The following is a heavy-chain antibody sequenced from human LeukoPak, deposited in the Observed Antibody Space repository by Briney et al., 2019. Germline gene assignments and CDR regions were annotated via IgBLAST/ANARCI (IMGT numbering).Heavy chain of an antibody. CDR3: ARDPDSGPDL. CDR2: LNPNTGGT. D-gene: IGHD2-15*01. V-gene: IGHV1-2*02. Sequence: GASVKVSCKASGYNFAHYHTHWVRQAPGQGLEWMGSLNPNTGGTLLAQKFQGRVTMTRDTSITVGYMELSSLTFDDTGVYYCARDPDSGPDLWGQGTLVTVAS. J-gene: IGHJ4*02. CDR1: GYNFAHYH.